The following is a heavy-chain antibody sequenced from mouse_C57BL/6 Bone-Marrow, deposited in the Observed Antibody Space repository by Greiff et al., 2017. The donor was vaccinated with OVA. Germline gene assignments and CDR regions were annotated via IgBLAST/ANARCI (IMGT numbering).Heavy chain of an antibody. CDR1: GFTFSNYW. CDR3: TAYWCFDY. CDR2: IRLKSDNYAT. V-gene: IGHV6-3*01. D-gene: IGHD2-10*01. Sequence: EVKLEESGGGLVQPGGSMKLSCVASGFTFSNYWMNWVRQSPEKGLEWVAQIRLKSDNYATHYAESVKGRFTISRDDSKSSVYLQMNNLRAEDTGIYYCTAYWCFDYWGQGTTLTVSS. J-gene: IGHJ2*01.